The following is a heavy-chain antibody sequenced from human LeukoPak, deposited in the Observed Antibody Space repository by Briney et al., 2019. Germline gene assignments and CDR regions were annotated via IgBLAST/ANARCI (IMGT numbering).Heavy chain of an antibody. Sequence: GESLKISCKGSGYTFTSYWIGWVRQMPGKGLEWMGIIYPGDSDTRYNPSFQGQVTISADKSISTAYLQWSSLKASDTARYYCARHETKGGSSGWYGYNYYGMDVWGQGTLVTVSS. V-gene: IGHV5-51*01. CDR2: IYPGDSDT. CDR3: ARHETKGGSSGWYGYNYYGMDV. D-gene: IGHD6-19*01. J-gene: IGHJ6*02. CDR1: GYTFTSYW.